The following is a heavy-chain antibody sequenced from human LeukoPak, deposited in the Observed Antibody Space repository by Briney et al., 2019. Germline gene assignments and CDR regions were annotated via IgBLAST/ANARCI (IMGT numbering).Heavy chain of an antibody. J-gene: IGHJ6*03. D-gene: IGHD5-24*01. CDR3: ARGGGMGHYYYYMDV. CDR2: IYYSGST. V-gene: IGHV4-59*01. CDR1: GGSIISYY. Sequence: PSETLSLTCTVSGGSIISYYWSWIRQPPGKGLEWIGYIYYSGSTNYNPSLKSRVTISVDTSKNQFSLKQSSVTAADTAVYYCARGGGMGHYYYYMDVWGKGTTVTISS.